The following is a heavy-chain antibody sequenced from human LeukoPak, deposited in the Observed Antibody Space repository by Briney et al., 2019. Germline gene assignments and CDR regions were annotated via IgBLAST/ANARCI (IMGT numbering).Heavy chain of an antibody. CDR1: GFTFDDYA. D-gene: IGHD6-19*01. Sequence: GGSLRLSCAASGFTFDDYAMHWVRQAPGKALEWVSGISWNSGSLVHADSVKGRFHISRDDAKHSLYLPMNSLRAEDPALSYCAKHLPAVAGSNLQPWGQSNLVTLSS. CDR3: AKHLPAVAGSNLQP. J-gene: IGHJ1*01. V-gene: IGHV3-9*01. CDR2: ISWNSGSL.